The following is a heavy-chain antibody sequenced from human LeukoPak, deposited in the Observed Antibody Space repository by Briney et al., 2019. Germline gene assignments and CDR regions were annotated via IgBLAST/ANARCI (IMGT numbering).Heavy chain of an antibody. V-gene: IGHV3-23*01. D-gene: IGHD3-22*01. CDR1: GFTFSSYA. Sequence: GGSLRLSCAASGFTFSSYAMSWVRQAPGKGLEWVSAISGSGGSTYYADSVKGRFTISRDNSKNTLYLQMNSLRAEDTAVYYCARDGDSSPPSYYGMDVWGQGTTVTVSS. CDR3: ARDGDSSPPSYYGMDV. CDR2: ISGSGGST. J-gene: IGHJ6*02.